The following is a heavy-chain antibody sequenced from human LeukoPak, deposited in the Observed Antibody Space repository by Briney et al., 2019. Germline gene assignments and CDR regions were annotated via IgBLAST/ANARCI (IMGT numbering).Heavy chain of an antibody. D-gene: IGHD3-3*01. J-gene: IGHJ5*02. CDR2: IYYSGST. V-gene: IGHV4-39*01. CDR1: GGSISSSSYY. Sequence: SETLSLTCTVSGGSISSSSYYWGWIRQPPGRGLEWIGTIYYSGSTYYNPSLKSRVTISVDTSKNQFSLKLSSVTAADTAVYYCARGTIFGVVDPWGQGTLATVSS. CDR3: ARGTIFGVVDP.